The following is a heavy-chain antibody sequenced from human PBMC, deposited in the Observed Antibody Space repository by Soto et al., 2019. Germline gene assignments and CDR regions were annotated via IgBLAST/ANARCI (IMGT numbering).Heavy chain of an antibody. CDR2: VNPSGGHT. Sequence: QVQLMQSGAEVKKPGASVKVSCKASGDTFTDYYIHWVRQAPGQGLEWMGTVNPSGGHTTYAQHFLGRVTMTRDTSPSTLYMELTSLTSDDPAVYYSLRAGHFVVVTAAFDYWGQGPLVTVSS. CDR3: LRAGHFVVVTAAFDY. CDR1: GDTFTDYY. V-gene: IGHV1-46*01. J-gene: IGHJ4*02. D-gene: IGHD2-21*02.